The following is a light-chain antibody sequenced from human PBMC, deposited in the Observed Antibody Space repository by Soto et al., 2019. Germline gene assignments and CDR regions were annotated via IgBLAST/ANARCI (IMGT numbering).Light chain of an antibody. J-gene: IGKJ4*01. CDR2: GAS. CDR1: QDISTL. Sequence: DIQMTQSPSSVSASIGDTVTITCRASQDISTLLAWYQQKPGKAPKLLIYGASTLESGVPSRFSGRGSGTDFTLTISSLQPEDFATYFCQQADSFPLPYGGGTKLDIK. CDR3: QQADSFPLP. V-gene: IGKV1D-12*01.